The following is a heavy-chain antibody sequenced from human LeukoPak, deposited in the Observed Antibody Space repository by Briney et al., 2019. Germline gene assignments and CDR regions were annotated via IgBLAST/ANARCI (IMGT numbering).Heavy chain of an antibody. CDR2: ISSSGSTI. V-gene: IGHV3-11*04. J-gene: IGHJ6*03. D-gene: IGHD1-1*01. CDR3: ARPNWSDYYYYYMDV. CDR1: GFTFSDYY. Sequence: GGSLRLSCAAPGFTFSDYYMSWIRQAPGKGLEWVSYISSSGSTIYYADSVKGRFTISRDNAKNSLYLQMNSLRAEDTAVYYCARPNWSDYYYYYMDVWGKGTTVTVSS.